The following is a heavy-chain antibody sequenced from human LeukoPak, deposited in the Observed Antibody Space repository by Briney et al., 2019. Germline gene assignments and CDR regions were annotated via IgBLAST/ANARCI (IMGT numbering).Heavy chain of an antibody. J-gene: IGHJ4*02. Sequence: SVKVSCKASGGTFISYAISWVRQAPGQGLEWMGRIIPILGIANYAQKFQGRVTITADKSTSTAYMQLSSLRSEDTDVYYCAADSAAAGYYFDYWGQGTLVTVSS. CDR1: GGTFISYA. V-gene: IGHV1-69*04. D-gene: IGHD6-13*01. CDR2: IIPILGIA. CDR3: AADSAAAGYYFDY.